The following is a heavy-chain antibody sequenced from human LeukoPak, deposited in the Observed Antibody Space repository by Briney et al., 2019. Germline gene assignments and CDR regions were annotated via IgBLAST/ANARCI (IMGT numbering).Heavy chain of an antibody. J-gene: IGHJ5*02. D-gene: IGHD3-10*01. Sequence: SETLSLTCTVSGGSISSSSYYWGWIRQPPGKGLEWIGSIYYSGSTYYNPSLKSRVTISVDTSKNQFSLKLSSVTAADTAVYYCARGEVLLWFGELLNWFDPWGQGTLVTVSS. CDR3: ARGEVLLWFGELLNWFDP. CDR2: IYYSGST. CDR1: GGSISSSSYY. V-gene: IGHV4-39*01.